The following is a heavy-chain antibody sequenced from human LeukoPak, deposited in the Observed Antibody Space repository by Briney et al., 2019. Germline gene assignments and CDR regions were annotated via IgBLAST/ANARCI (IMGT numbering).Heavy chain of an antibody. Sequence: SETLPLTCTVSGGSISSYYWGWIRQPPGKGLEWIGYIYYSGSTNYNPSLKSRVTISVDTSKNQFSLKLSSVTAADTAVYYCARGDTLIRGVIYDYWGQGTLVTVSS. CDR3: ARGDTLIRGVIYDY. D-gene: IGHD3-10*01. CDR2: IYYSGST. J-gene: IGHJ4*02. V-gene: IGHV4-59*08. CDR1: GGSISSYY.